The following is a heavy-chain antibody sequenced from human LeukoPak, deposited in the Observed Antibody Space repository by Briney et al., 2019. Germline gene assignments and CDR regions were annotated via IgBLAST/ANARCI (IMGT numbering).Heavy chain of an antibody. Sequence: SETLSLTCTVSGGSISSGGYYWSWIRQPPGKGLEWIGYIYHSGSTYYNPSLKSRVTISVDRSKNQFSLKLSSVTAADTAVYYCASRGTLSNDYWGQGTLVTVSS. V-gene: IGHV4-30-2*01. J-gene: IGHJ4*02. CDR1: GGSISSGGYY. CDR2: IYHSGST. D-gene: IGHD1-26*01. CDR3: ASRGTLSNDY.